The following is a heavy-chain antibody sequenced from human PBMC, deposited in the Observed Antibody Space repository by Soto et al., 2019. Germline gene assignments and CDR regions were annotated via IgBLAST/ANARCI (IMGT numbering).Heavy chain of an antibody. CDR1: GFTFSSYG. CDR3: ARGIHYYGMDV. V-gene: IGHV3-33*01. Sequence: GGSLRLSCAASGFTFSSYGMHWVRQAPGKGLEWVAVIWYDGSNKYYADSVKGRFTISRDNSKNTLYLQMNSLRAEDTAVYYCARGIHYYGMDVWGQGTTVTVSS. J-gene: IGHJ6*02. CDR2: IWYDGSNK.